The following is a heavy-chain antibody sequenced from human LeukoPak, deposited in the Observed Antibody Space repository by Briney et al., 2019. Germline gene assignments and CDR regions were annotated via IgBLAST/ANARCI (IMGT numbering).Heavy chain of an antibody. Sequence: SETLSLTCTVSGGSISSYYWSWIRQPPGKGLEWIGEINHSGSTNYNPSLKSRVTISVDTFKNQFSLKLSSVTAADTAVYCCARPRWGIMTRGAFDIWGQGTMVTVSS. CDR3: ARPRWGIMTRGAFDI. CDR1: GGSISSYY. D-gene: IGHD3-16*01. J-gene: IGHJ3*02. CDR2: INHSGST. V-gene: IGHV4-34*01.